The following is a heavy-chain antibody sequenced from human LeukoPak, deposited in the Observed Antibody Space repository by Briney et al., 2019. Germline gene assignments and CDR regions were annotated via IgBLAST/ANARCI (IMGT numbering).Heavy chain of an antibody. Sequence: SETLSLTCAVYGGSFSGYYWSWIRQPPGKGLEWIGEINHSGSTNYNPSLKSRVTISVDTSKNQFSLKLSSVTAADTAVYYCARAGLRRGLYYDFWSGPGAFDIWGQGTMVTVSS. V-gene: IGHV4-34*01. J-gene: IGHJ3*02. D-gene: IGHD3-3*01. CDR1: GGSFSGYY. CDR3: ARAGLRRGLYYDFWSGPGAFDI. CDR2: INHSGST.